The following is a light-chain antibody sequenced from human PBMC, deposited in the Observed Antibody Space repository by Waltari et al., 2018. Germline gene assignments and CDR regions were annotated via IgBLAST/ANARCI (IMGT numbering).Light chain of an antibody. J-gene: IGKJ1*01. Sequence: EIVLTQSPATLSVSPGERATVSCRASQNVSSNLAWYQQKPGQAPRLLMYGASTRATGTPVRFSGSGSGTEFTLTISSLQSEDFAVYYCQQYNSWLWTFGQGTKVEIK. CDR3: QQYNSWLWT. V-gene: IGKV3-15*01. CDR2: GAS. CDR1: QNVSSN.